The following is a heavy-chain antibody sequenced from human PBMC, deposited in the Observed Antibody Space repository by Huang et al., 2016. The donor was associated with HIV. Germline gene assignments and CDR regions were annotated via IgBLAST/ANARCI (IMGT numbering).Heavy chain of an antibody. CDR3: ARGRYRLHP. Sequence: QVQLVESGGGLVKPEGSLGLSCAASGFTFSDYYMAWIRQAPGKGLECISDISNTGDTIYYADSVRDRFTSSRDNAKKSLSLQINSLRADDTAVYYCARGRYRLHPWGQGALVVVSS. CDR1: GFTFSDYY. CDR2: ISNTGDTI. V-gene: IGHV3-11*01. D-gene: IGHD2-15*01. J-gene: IGHJ5*02.